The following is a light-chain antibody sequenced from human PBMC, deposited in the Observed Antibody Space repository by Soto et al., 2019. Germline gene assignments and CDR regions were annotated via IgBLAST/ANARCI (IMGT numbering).Light chain of an antibody. CDR3: SSYTLTNTVL. Sequence: QSALTQPASVSGAPGQSITISCVGTSSDIGRFNYVSWYQQHPGRAPKLLIYDVVNRPSGVSNRFSGSKSGNTASLTISWRQAEDEADYYCSSYTLTNTVLFGGGTKLTVL. CDR1: SSDIGRFNY. J-gene: IGLJ2*01. CDR2: DVV. V-gene: IGLV2-14*01.